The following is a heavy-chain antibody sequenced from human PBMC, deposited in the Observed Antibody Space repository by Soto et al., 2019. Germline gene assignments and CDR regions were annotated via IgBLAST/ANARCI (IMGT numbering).Heavy chain of an antibody. J-gene: IGHJ3*02. V-gene: IGHV3-30*18. D-gene: IGHD2-2*01. CDR1: GFTFSSYG. CDR3: ANNHCSSTSCSTRGALDAFDI. Sequence: GGSLRLSCAASGFTFSSYGMHWVRQAPGKGLEWVAVISYDGSNKYYADSVKGRFTISRDNSKNTLYLQMNSLRAEDTAVYYCANNHCSSTSCSTRGALDAFDIWGQGTMVTVSS. CDR2: ISYDGSNK.